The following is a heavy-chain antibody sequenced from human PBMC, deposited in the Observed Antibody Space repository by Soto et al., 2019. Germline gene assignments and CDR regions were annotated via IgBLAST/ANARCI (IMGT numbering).Heavy chain of an antibody. CDR2: TNPNNGDT. Sequence: ASVKVSCKASGYTFSSFHINWVRQASGQGLEWMGWTNPNNGDTDYAQNFQARVTMTRDTSTGTAYMELTSLTFEDTAIYFCARGIDEGVDYWGQGTLVTVSS. J-gene: IGHJ4*02. V-gene: IGHV1-8*01. CDR1: GYTFSSFH. CDR3: ARGIDEGVDY. D-gene: IGHD1-26*01.